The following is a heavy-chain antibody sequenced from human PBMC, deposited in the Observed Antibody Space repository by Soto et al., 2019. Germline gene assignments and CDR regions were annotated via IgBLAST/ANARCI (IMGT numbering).Heavy chain of an antibody. Sequence: GGSLRLSCAASGFTFSSFEMTWVRQAPGKGLEWVSKIGSSGSTIWYADPGKGRFTISRDNAKNSLYLQMNSLRGEDTAVYYCARATYSSSYYFDSWGQGTLVTVSS. CDR1: GFTFSSFE. J-gene: IGHJ4*02. CDR3: ARATYSSSYYFDS. D-gene: IGHD6-6*01. V-gene: IGHV3-48*03. CDR2: IGSSGSTI.